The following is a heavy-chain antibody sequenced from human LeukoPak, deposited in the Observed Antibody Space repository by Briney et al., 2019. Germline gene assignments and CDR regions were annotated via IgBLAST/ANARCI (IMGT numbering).Heavy chain of an antibody. CDR2: ISGSGGST. CDR3: AKGSVAGDYPDY. V-gene: IGHV3-23*01. J-gene: IGHJ4*02. CDR1: GFTFSSYA. Sequence: GGSLRLSCAASGFTFSSYAMSWVRQAPGKGLEWVSGISGSGGSTYYADSVKGRFTISRDNSKNTLYLQMNSLRAEDTAVYYCAKGSVAGDYPDYWGQGTLVTVSS. D-gene: IGHD4-17*01.